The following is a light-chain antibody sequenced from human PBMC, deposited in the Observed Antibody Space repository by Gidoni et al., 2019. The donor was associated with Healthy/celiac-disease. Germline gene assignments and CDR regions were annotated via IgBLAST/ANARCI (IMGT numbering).Light chain of an antibody. J-gene: IGKJ3*01. CDR3: QQLSSSPLT. Sequence: DIQLTQSPSLLSASVGDRVTITCRASQGISSYLAWYQQKPGKAPKLLIYAASTLQGGVPSRFSGSGSGTEFTLTISSLQPEDFATYSCQQLSSSPLTFGPXTKVDIK. CDR2: AAS. CDR1: QGISSY. V-gene: IGKV1-9*01.